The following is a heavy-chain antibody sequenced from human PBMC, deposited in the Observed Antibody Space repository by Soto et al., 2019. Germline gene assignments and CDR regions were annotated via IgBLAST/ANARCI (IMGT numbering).Heavy chain of an antibody. CDR1: GFMFSSAW. CDR2: IKSKKDGGAR. V-gene: IGHV3-15*01. Sequence: EVQVVESGGDLVEPGGSLRLSCETSGFMFSSAWMSWVRQAPGKGLEWVARIKSKKDGGARGYAAPVNGRFSISRDDSKSTVYLQMNSLRAEDTALYYCVEGWNDFWGQGTLVTVSS. CDR3: VEGWNDF. J-gene: IGHJ4*02. D-gene: IGHD1-1*01.